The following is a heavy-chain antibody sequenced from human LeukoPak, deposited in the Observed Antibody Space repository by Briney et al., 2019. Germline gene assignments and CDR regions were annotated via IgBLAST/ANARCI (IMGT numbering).Heavy chain of an antibody. V-gene: IGHV4-59*12. CDR1: GGSISSYY. Sequence: SETLSLTCTVSGGSISSYYWSWIRQPPGKGLEWIGYIYYSGSTNYNPSLKSRVTMSVDTSKNQFSLKLSSVTDADTAVYYCARGLGIAARRPGSGWFDPWGQGTLVTVSS. D-gene: IGHD6-6*01. J-gene: IGHJ5*02. CDR2: IYYSGST. CDR3: ARGLGIAARRPGSGWFDP.